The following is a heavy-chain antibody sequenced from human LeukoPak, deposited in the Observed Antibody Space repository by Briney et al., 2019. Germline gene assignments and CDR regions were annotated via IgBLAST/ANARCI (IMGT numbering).Heavy chain of an antibody. CDR2: IQNSATT. J-gene: IGHJ6*02. CDR1: GVSVNSGSYF. V-gene: IGHV4-61*01. Sequence: SETLSLTCTVSGVSVNSGSYFWSWFRQPPGKRLEWIGYIQNSATTNYNPSLESRVAIFVDSSKDQFSLRVTSVTAADTAVYYCATDYSNFYGMDVWGQGTTVTVSS. D-gene: IGHD4-11*01. CDR3: ATDYSNFYGMDV.